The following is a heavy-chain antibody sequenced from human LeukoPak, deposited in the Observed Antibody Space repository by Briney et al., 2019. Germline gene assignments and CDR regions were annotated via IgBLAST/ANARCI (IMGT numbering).Heavy chain of an antibody. J-gene: IGHJ6*02. CDR2: ISAYNGNT. Sequence: ASVRVSCKASGYPFTTYGISWVRQAPGQGLEWMGWISAYNGNTNYAKKLQGRFTMTTDTSTSIAYMEWRGLRSDDPAVYFGQRSPTYCSGGSFYYYYYGMDVWGQGTTVTVSS. V-gene: IGHV1-18*01. CDR3: QRSPTYCSGGSFYYYYYGMDV. CDR1: GYPFTTYG. D-gene: IGHD2-15*01.